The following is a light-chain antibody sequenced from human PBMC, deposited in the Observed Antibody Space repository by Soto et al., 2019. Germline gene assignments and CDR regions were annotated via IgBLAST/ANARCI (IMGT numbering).Light chain of an antibody. J-gene: IGKJ5*01. Sequence: VMTQSPDSLAVSPGERATLSCRAGQNIHTNLAWYQQTPGQAPRLLIYHASARATGIPARFSGSGSGTEFTLTISSLQSEDFAVYYCQQYNNWPLTFGQGTRLEIK. CDR3: QQYNNWPLT. CDR1: QNIHTN. V-gene: IGKV3-15*01. CDR2: HAS.